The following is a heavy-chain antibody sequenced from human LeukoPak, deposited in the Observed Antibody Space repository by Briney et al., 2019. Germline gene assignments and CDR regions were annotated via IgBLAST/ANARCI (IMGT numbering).Heavy chain of an antibody. CDR3: TTDGPNGDYYYYGMDV. V-gene: IGHV3-53*01. J-gene: IGHJ6*02. CDR2: IYSGGTT. Sequence: GGSLRLSCAASGFTVSGNYMSWVRQAPGKGLEWVSLIYSGGTTYYADSVKGRFTISRDNSKNTLYLQMNSLRAEDTAVYYCTTDGPNGDYYYYGMDVWGQGTTVTVSS. CDR1: GFTVSGNY. D-gene: IGHD4-17*01.